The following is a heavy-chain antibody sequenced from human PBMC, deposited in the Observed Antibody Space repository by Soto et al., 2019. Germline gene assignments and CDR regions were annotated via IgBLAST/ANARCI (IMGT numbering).Heavy chain of an antibody. CDR1: GFNFGPFW. D-gene: IGHD3-10*01. Sequence: PGGSLRLSCAASGFNFGPFWMHWVRQAPGKGLVWVSHINSDGSTIVYADSVKGRFTISRDNAKNTLYLQMSSLRVEDTAIYFCVRDRGYPDSFDVWGPGTMVTVSS. J-gene: IGHJ3*01. CDR2: INSDGSTI. V-gene: IGHV3-74*01. CDR3: VRDRGYPDSFDV.